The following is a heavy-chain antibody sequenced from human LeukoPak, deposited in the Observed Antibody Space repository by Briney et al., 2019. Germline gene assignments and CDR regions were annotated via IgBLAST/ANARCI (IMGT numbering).Heavy chain of an antibody. Sequence: SETLSLTCTVSGGSISSYYWSWIRQPAGKGLEWIGRIYTSGSTNYNPSLKSRVTMSVDTSKNQFSLKLSSVTAADTAVYYCARDDYGGSPYCYYYMDVWGKGTTVTVSS. D-gene: IGHD4-23*01. CDR1: GGSISSYY. J-gene: IGHJ6*03. CDR2: IYTSGST. CDR3: ARDDYGGSPYCYYYMDV. V-gene: IGHV4-4*07.